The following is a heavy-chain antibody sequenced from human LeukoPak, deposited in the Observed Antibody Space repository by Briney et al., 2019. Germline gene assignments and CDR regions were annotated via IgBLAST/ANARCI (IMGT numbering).Heavy chain of an antibody. CDR1: GGSINSYY. J-gene: IGHJ3*02. D-gene: IGHD2-21*02. V-gene: IGHV4-59*01. CDR2: IHYSGST. CDR3: ARHARHASCGNDCFSRAFDI. Sequence: SETLSLTCTVSGGSINSYYWSWIRQPPGKGPEWIGYIHYSGSTKYDPSPKSRVTISVDTSKNQFYMKLNSVNTAERAVYYCARHARHASCGNDCFSRAFDIWGQGTMVMVSS.